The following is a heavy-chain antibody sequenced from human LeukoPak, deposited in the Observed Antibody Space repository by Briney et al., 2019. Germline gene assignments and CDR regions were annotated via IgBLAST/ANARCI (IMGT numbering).Heavy chain of an antibody. CDR3: ARDYYDSSGYYYGDY. CDR2: ISAYNGNT. D-gene: IGHD3-22*01. CDR1: GYTFTSYG. V-gene: IGHV1-18*01. J-gene: IGHJ4*02. Sequence: ASVKVSCKASGYTFTSYGISWVRQAPGQGLEWMGWISAYNGNTNYAQKLQGRVTMTTDTSTSTAYMELRSLRSEDTAVYYCARDYYDSSGYYYGDYWGQGTLVTVSS.